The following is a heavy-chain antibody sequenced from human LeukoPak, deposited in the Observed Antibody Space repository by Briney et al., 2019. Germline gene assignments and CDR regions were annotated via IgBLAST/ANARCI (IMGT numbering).Heavy chain of an antibody. D-gene: IGHD3-16*02. CDR3: ARPQGMITFGGVIVPPSGY. Sequence: GGSLRLSCAASGFSFSSSHMKWVRQAPGKGLEWVSYISAASSAVYYADSVKGRFTISRDNAKNSLYLQVNSLRAEDTAVYYCARPQGMITFGGVIVPPSGYWGQGTLVTVSS. CDR1: GFSFSSSH. CDR2: ISAASSAV. V-gene: IGHV3-48*04. J-gene: IGHJ4*02.